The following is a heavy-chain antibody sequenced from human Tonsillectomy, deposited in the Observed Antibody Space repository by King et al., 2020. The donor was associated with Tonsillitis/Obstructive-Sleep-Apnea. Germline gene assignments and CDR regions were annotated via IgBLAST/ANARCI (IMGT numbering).Heavy chain of an antibody. CDR1: GGSISSGGYY. Sequence: QLQESGPGLVKPSQTLSLTCTVSGGSISSGGYYWSLIRQHPGKGLEWIGYIYYSGSTYYNPSLKSRVTISVDTSKNQFSLKLSSVTAADTAVYYCAREIRLTVVTHDAFDIWGQGTMVTVSS. CDR2: IYYSGST. D-gene: IGHD4-23*01. J-gene: IGHJ3*02. V-gene: IGHV4-31*03. CDR3: AREIRLTVVTHDAFDI.